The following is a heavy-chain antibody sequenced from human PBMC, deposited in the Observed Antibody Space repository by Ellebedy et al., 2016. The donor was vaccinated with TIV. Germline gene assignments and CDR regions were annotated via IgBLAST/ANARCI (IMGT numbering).Heavy chain of an antibody. D-gene: IGHD3-22*01. CDR2: ISFDELNK. J-gene: IGHJ4*02. CDR3: ARDPHDYYDPGAYSFDY. CDR1: GFTFSSYV. V-gene: IGHV3-30*04. Sequence: LSLTCAASGFTFSSYVMHWVRQAPGKGLEWVALISFDELNKFYADSVKGRFSIPRDNSKNTLYLQLNSLRPEDTAVYYCARDPHDYYDPGAYSFDYWGQGTLVTVSS.